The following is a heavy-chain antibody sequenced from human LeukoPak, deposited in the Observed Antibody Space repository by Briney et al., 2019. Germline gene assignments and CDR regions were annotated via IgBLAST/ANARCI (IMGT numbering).Heavy chain of an antibody. D-gene: IGHD2-15*01. CDR1: GGSISSYY. CDR3: ARVRDRYCSGGSCPDAFDI. V-gene: IGHV4-59*01. J-gene: IGHJ3*02. Sequence: SETLSLTCTVSGGSISSYYWSWIRQPPGKGLEWIGYIYYSGSTNYNPSLKSRVTISVDTSKNQFSLKLSSVTAADTAVYYCARVRDRYCSGGSCPDAFDIWGQGTMVTVSS. CDR2: IYYSGST.